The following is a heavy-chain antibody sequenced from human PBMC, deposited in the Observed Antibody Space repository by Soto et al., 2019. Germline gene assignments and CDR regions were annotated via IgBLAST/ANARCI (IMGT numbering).Heavy chain of an antibody. V-gene: IGHV1-18*01. CDR3: AREYCSGGSCYGTDY. J-gene: IGHJ4*02. D-gene: IGHD2-15*01. CDR1: GYRFNTYG. Sequence: QVQLVQSGAEVKKPGASVKVSCKASGYRFNTYGISWVRQAHGQGLEWMGWISAKNDNAKYAQNFQGRVTMTTDTSTNTGYMELRSLRSDDTAVYYCAREYCSGGSCYGTDYWGQGTLVTVSS. CDR2: ISAKNDNA.